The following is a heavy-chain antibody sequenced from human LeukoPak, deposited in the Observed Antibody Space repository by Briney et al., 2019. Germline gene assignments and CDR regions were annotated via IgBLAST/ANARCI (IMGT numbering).Heavy chain of an antibody. CDR1: GYSISSGYY. J-gene: IGHJ5*02. CDR2: IYHSGST. D-gene: IGHD3-3*01. Sequence: SETLSLTCTVSGYSISSGYYWGWSRPPPGKGQEWSGIIYHSGSTYYNPSLKSPVTISVDTSKNQFSLKLSSVTAADTAVYYCARGANYDFWSGYSGGWFDPWGQGTLVTVSS. V-gene: IGHV4-38-2*02. CDR3: ARGANYDFWSGYSGGWFDP.